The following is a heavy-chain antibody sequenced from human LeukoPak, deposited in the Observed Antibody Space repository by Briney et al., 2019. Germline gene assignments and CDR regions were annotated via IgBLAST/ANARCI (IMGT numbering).Heavy chain of an antibody. CDR1: GFTFNTHW. CDR2: TSPDGGAE. D-gene: IGHD2-2*01. V-gene: IGHV3-7*01. CDR3: AGRSGFSSIY. Sequence: AGSVRLSCAASGFTFNTHWMNRHRHAPGEVLQWLANTSPDGGAEVYVDSVKGRFTISRDNAKNLVYLQMNNARAEDTGVYYCAGRSGFSSIYWGQGILVTVSS. J-gene: IGHJ4*02.